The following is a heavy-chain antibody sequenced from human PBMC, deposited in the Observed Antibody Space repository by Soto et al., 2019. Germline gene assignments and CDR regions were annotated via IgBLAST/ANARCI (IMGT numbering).Heavy chain of an antibody. V-gene: IGHV3-30*03. J-gene: IGHJ2*01. CDR2: ISYDGSNK. CDR3: ARVEAVAVTWWYFDL. D-gene: IGHD6-19*01. Sequence: QVQLVETGGGVVQPGRSLRLSCAASGFTFSSYAMHWVRQAPGKGLEWVALISYDGSNKYYADSVKGRFTISRDNSKKTVYMEMNSLRAEDTAVYYCARVEAVAVTWWYFDLWGRGTLVTVSS. CDR1: GFTFSSYA.